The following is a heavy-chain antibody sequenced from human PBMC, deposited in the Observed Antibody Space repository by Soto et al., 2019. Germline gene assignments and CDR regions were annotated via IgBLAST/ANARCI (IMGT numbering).Heavy chain of an antibody. Sequence: PGGSLRLSCAASGFSVSSSHMNWVRQAPGKGPEWVSVIYSGGSTYYAVSVKGRFTISRDNSKNTVYLQMNSLRAEDTAVYYCARLGPYGSGSYSSRYNWFDPWAREPWSPSPQ. V-gene: IGHV3-53*01. CDR2: IYSGGST. J-gene: IGHJ5*02. CDR3: ARLGPYGSGSYSSRYNWFDP. CDR1: GFSVSSSH. D-gene: IGHD3-10*01.